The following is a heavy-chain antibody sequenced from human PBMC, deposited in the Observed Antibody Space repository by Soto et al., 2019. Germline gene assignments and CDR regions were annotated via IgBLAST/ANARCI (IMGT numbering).Heavy chain of an antibody. CDR3: ARVRGSYPTTVIYFDY. J-gene: IGHJ4*02. CDR2: LYTMGST. D-gene: IGHD4-17*01. V-gene: IGHV4-4*07. Sequence: SETLSLTCTVSGGSISGYYWSWIRQPAGKGLEWIGRLYTMGSTNYNPSLKSRVTISVDTSKNQFSLKLSSVTAADTAVYYCARVRGSYPTTVIYFDYWGQGTLVTVS. CDR1: GGSISGYY.